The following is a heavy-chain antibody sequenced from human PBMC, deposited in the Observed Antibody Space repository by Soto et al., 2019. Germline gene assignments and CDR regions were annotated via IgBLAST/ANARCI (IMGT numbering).Heavy chain of an antibody. V-gene: IGHV1-69*13. CDR2: INPICITA. CDR1: GGTFSSYA. CDR3: AREGYCTNGVCGYSRFDP. Sequence: ASVQVSCKASGGTFSSYAISWLRQDPGQGLECMGGINPICITANYAQKFQDRRTITADESTSTANMKLSSLRSEDTAVYYCAREGYCTNGVCGYSRFDPWGQGTLVTVSS. D-gene: IGHD2-8*01. J-gene: IGHJ5*02.